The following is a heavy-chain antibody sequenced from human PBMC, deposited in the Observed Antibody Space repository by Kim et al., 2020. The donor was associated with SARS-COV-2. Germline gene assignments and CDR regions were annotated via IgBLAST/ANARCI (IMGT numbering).Heavy chain of an antibody. D-gene: IGHD3-9*01. CDR1: GGSVSSGSYY. Sequence: SETLSLTCTVSGGSVSSGSYYWSWIRQPPGKGLEWIAYIYDSGSTSYNPSLKSRLTISVDTSKNQFSLKLSSVTSADTAVYYCARALRPHLTVAHFDYWGQGTLVTVSS. V-gene: IGHV4-61*01. J-gene: IGHJ4*02. CDR3: ARALRPHLTVAHFDY. CDR2: IYDSGST.